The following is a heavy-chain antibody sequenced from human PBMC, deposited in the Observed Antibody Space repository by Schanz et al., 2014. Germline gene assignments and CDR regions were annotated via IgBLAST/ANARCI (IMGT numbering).Heavy chain of an antibody. CDR3: AREMVGCSAFDI. Sequence: GFSFSNPAMSWVRQAPGKGLEWVSFISGSGGRTYYADSVKGLFTISRDNSKNTLYRQMNSLRAEDTAAYYGAREMVGCSAFDIWGRETIVIDS. V-gene: IGHV3-23*01. D-gene: IGHD3-10*01. CDR2: ISGSGGRT. CDR1: GFSFSNPA. J-gene: IGHJ3*02.